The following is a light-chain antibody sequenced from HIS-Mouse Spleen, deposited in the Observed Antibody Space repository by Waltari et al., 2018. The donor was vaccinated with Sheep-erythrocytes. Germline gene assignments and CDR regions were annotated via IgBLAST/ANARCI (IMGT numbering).Light chain of an antibody. CDR1: KLGDKY. J-gene: IGLJ2*01. V-gene: IGLV3-1*01. Sequence: SYELTQPPSVSVSPGQTASITCSGDKLGDKYACWYQQKPGRSPVLVIYQDSKRPSGIPARFSGSNSGNTATLTIIGTQAMDEADYYCQAWDSSTVVFGGGTKLTVL. CDR3: QAWDSSTVV. CDR2: QDS.